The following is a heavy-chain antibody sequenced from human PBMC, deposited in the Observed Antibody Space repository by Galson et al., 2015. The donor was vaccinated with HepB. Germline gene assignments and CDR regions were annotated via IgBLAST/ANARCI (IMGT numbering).Heavy chain of an antibody. CDR3: ARDSDILTGYNINGMDV. V-gene: IGHV3-48*01. D-gene: IGHD3-9*01. CDR2: MRSGRSTI. Sequence: SLRLSCAASGFTFSTYSMNWVRQAPGKGLEWVSYMRSGRSTIYYADSVKGRFTISSDYAKKSLYLQMNSLRAEDTAVYYCARDSDILTGYNINGMDVWGQGTTVTVSS. J-gene: IGHJ6*02. CDR1: GFTFSTYS.